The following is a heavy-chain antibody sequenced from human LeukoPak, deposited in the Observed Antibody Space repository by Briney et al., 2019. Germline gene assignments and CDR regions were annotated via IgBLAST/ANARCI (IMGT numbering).Heavy chain of an antibody. V-gene: IGHV3-53*01. J-gene: IGHJ3*02. CDR2: IYSGGST. CDR1: GFTVSSNY. D-gene: IGHD3-22*01. Sequence: GGSLRLSCAASGFTVSSNYMSWVRQAPGKGLEWVSVIYSGGSTYYADSVKGRFTISRDNSKNTLYLQMNSLRAEDTAVYYCARSITMIVVSAFDIWGQGTMVTVSS. CDR3: ARSITMIVVSAFDI.